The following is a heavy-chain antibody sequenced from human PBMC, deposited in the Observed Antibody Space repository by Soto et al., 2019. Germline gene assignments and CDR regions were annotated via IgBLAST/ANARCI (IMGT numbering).Heavy chain of an antibody. Sequence: QVQLVQSGAEVKKPGASVKVSCKASGYTFTSYGISWVRQAPGQGLEWMGWISAYNGHTNYAQKVQGRGTMATGTSASTAYMEMRNPGSDDTAGYYCADLGGRLGCWCQGTLVPVSS. V-gene: IGHV1-18*01. J-gene: IGHJ4*02. CDR1: GYTFTSYG. CDR2: ISAYNGHT. CDR3: ADLGGRLGC. D-gene: IGHD3-3*01.